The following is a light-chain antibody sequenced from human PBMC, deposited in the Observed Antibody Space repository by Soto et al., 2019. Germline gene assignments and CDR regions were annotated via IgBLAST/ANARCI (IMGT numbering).Light chain of an antibody. CDR1: QSVSSY. J-gene: IGKJ3*01. CDR2: DAS. V-gene: IGKV3-11*01. CDR3: QQRTNWPT. Sequence: EIVLTQSPATLSLSPGERATLSCRASQSVSSYVAWYQQKPGQAPRLLIYDASNRATGIPARFSGSGSGTDFTLTISSLEPEDFAVYYCQQRTNWPTFGPGTKVDI.